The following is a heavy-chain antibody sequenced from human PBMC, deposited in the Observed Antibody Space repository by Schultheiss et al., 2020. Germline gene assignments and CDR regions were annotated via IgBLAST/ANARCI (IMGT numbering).Heavy chain of an antibody. D-gene: IGHD5-24*01. V-gene: IGHV4-39*01. CDR1: GGSISSGNYY. CDR3: ARGISSRRWLQFRYFDY. CDR2: IYQSGSA. Sequence: SETLSLTCTVSGGSISSGNYYWGWIRQPPEKGLEWIASIYQSGSAYYNPSLKSRVTISVDTSKNQFSLKLSSVTAADTAVYYCARGISSRRWLQFRYFDYWGQGTLVTVSS. J-gene: IGHJ4*02.